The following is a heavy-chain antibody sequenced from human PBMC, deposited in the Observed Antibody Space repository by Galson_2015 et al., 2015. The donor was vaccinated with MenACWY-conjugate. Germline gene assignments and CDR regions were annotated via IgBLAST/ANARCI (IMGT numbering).Heavy chain of an antibody. D-gene: IGHD3-22*01. J-gene: IGHJ4*02. CDR3: ARHCHCDSGPDFDY. CDR2: IYSSGRT. CDR1: DDSIRTNY. Sequence: ETLSLTCTVSDDSIRTNYWSWIRQPPGKGLEWIGYIYSSGRTNYNPSLKNRVTMSMDTSNKQLSLSLTSVTAADTAVYYCARHCHCDSGPDFDYWGQGTLVTVSS. V-gene: IGHV4-59*08.